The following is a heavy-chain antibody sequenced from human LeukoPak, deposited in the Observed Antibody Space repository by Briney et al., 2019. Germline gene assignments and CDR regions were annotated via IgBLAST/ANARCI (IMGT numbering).Heavy chain of an antibody. Sequence: GGSLRLSCAASGFTLSNYEMNWVRQAPGKGLEWVSYISGSGSIINYADSVKGRFTISRDNSKNALYLQMNSLRVEDTAVYYCAGGVVATILSLDYWGRGTLVTVSS. CDR1: GFTLSNYE. V-gene: IGHV3-48*03. CDR2: ISGSGSII. D-gene: IGHD5-12*01. CDR3: AGGVVATILSLDY. J-gene: IGHJ4*02.